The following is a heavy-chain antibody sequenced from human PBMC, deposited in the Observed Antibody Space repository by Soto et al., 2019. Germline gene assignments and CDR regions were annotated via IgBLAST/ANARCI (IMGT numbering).Heavy chain of an antibody. CDR2: INHSGST. CDR3: AIVPGGWYGGWFDP. V-gene: IGHV4-34*01. Sequence: QVQLQQWGAGLLKPSETLSLTCAVYGGSFSGYYWSWIRQPPGKGLEWIGEINHSGSTNYNPSLKSRVTISVDTSKNQFSLKLSSVTAADTAVYYCAIVPGGWYGGWFDPWGQGTLVTVSS. D-gene: IGHD6-19*01. CDR1: GGSFSGYY. J-gene: IGHJ5*02.